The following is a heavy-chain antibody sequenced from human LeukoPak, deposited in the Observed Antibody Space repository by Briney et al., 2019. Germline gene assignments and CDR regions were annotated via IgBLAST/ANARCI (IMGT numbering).Heavy chain of an antibody. V-gene: IGHV4-39*01. CDR3: ARQEYYYDSSGYYPAFDY. J-gene: IGHJ4*02. CDR2: IYYSGST. Sequence: SETLSLTCTVSGGSISSGDYYWGWIRQPPGKELEWIGSIYYSGSTYYNPSLKSRVTISVDTSKNQFSLKLSSVTAADTAVYYCARQEYYYDSSGYYPAFDYWGQGTLVTVSS. D-gene: IGHD3-22*01. CDR1: GGSISSGDYY.